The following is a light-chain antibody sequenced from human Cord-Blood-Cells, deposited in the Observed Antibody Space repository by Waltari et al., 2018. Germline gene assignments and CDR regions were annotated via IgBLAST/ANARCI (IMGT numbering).Light chain of an antibody. CDR2: AAS. CDR3: QQRYSTPIT. V-gene: IGKV1-39*01. Sequence: DIQMTQSPSSLSASVGDRVTITCQASQSISSYLNWYQQKPGKAPKLLIYAASSLQSGVPSRFSGSGAETDVTLSISRLQPEDFATYGCQQRYSTPITFGQGTRLDIK. CDR1: QSISSY. J-gene: IGKJ5*01.